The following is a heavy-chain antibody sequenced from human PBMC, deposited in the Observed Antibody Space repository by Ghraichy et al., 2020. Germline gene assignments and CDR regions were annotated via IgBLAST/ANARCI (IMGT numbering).Heavy chain of an antibody. D-gene: IGHD6-13*01. V-gene: IGHV3-7*04. CDR1: GFTFSSYW. Sequence: GGSLRLSCAASGFTFSSYWMNWVRQAPGNGLEWVANIKQDGSEKHYVDSVKGRFTISRDNAKNSLYLQMNSLRAEDTAVYYCAREGSSWIYYYYYMDVWGKGTTVTVSS. J-gene: IGHJ6*03. CDR3: AREGSSWIYYYYYMDV. CDR2: IKQDGSEK.